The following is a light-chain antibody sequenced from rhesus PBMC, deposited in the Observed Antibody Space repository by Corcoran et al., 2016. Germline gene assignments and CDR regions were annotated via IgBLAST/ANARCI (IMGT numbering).Light chain of an antibody. CDR1: QNIYSN. CDR2: AAS. Sequence: DIQMTQSPSALSASVGDRVTISCRASQNIYSNLAWYQQNPGKAPKLLIYAASSLQTGIPSRFSGSGSGTDFPLTISSLQPEDSAAYYCQHYYDNQCSFGQGTKGEIK. V-gene: IGKV1S12*01. J-gene: IGKJ2*01. CDR3: QHYYDNQCS.